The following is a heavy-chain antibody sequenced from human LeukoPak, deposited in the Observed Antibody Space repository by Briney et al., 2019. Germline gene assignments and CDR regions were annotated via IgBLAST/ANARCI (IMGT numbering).Heavy chain of an antibody. V-gene: IGHV3-23*01. Sequence: GGSLRLSCAASGFTFSNYAMSWVRQAPGKRLEWVSGISDTSGTINYADPVKGRFTISRDNSKNTVYLQMNSLRAEDTAVYYCAKRLGDQRAFDYWGQGTLVTVSS. CDR3: AKRLGDQRAFDY. CDR2: ISDTSGTI. J-gene: IGHJ4*02. D-gene: IGHD2-21*02. CDR1: GFTFSNYA.